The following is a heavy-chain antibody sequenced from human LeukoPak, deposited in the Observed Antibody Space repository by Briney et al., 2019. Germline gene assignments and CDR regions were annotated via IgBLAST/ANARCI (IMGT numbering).Heavy chain of an antibody. V-gene: IGHV3-23*01. CDR1: GFTFSSYA. Sequence: GSLRLSCAASGFTFSSYAMSWVRRAPGKGLEWVSAISGSGGSTYYADSVKGRFTISRDNSKNTLYLQMNSLRAEDTAVYYCAKARTDIFAPFDYWGQGTLVTVSS. D-gene: IGHD3-9*01. CDR3: AKARTDIFAPFDY. CDR2: ISGSGGST. J-gene: IGHJ4*02.